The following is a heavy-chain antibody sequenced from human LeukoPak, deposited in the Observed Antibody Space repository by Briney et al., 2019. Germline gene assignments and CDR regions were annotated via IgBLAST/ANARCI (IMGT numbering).Heavy chain of an antibody. J-gene: IGHJ4*02. Sequence: SETLSLTCAVYGGSFSGYYWSWIRQPPGKGLEWIGEINHSGSTNCNPSLKSRVTISVDTSKNQFSLKLSSVTAADTAVYYCARGPYDFWSGWYYFDYWGQGTLVTVSS. D-gene: IGHD3-3*01. CDR2: INHSGST. V-gene: IGHV4-34*01. CDR3: ARGPYDFWSGWYYFDY. CDR1: GGSFSGYY.